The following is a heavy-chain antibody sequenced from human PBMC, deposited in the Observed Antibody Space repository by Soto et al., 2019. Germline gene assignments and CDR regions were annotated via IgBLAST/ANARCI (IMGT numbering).Heavy chain of an antibody. CDR2: INGGGYT. J-gene: IGHJ6*02. V-gene: IGHV3-66*01. CDR1: GFYVNVNY. CDR3: ARENYYYGMDV. Sequence: EVQLVESGGGLVQPGGSLRLSCAASGFYVNVNYMSWVRQAPGKGLEWVSDINGGGYTNYADFVKGRFTISRDDSNNTVSLLMNSLRADDTAVYYCARENYYYGMDVWGQGTTVTVSS.